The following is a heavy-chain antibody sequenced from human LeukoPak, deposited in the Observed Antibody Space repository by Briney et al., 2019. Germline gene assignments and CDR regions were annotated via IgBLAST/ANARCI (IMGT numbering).Heavy chain of an antibody. CDR1: GFTFSSFS. CDR2: ISSSSSTI. J-gene: IGHJ4*02. CDR3: ARDFGGSGSYPSYFDY. D-gene: IGHD3-10*01. V-gene: IGHV3-48*01. Sequence: PGGSLRLSCAASGFTFSSFSMNWVRQAPGKGLEWVSYISSSSSTIYYADSVKGRFTISRDNAKNSLYLQMNSLRAEDTAVYYCARDFGGSGSYPSYFDYWGQGTLVTVSS.